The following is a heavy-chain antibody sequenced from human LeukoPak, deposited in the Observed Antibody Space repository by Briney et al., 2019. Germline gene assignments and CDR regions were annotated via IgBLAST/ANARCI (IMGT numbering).Heavy chain of an antibody. V-gene: IGHV3-9*01. D-gene: IGHD1-26*01. Sequence: GGSLRLSCAASGFTFDDYAMHWVRQAPGKGLEWVSGISWNSGSIGYADSVKGRFTISRDNAKNSLYLQMNSLRAEDTALYYCAKDSGSYPRNWFDPWGQGTLVTVSS. CDR3: AKDSGSYPRNWFDP. CDR2: ISWNSGSI. J-gene: IGHJ5*02. CDR1: GFTFDDYA.